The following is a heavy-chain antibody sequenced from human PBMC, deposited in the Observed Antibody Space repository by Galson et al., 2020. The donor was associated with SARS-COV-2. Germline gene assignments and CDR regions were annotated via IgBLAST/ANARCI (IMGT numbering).Heavy chain of an antibody. CDR2: ISSNGGNT. CDR1: GFTFSTYP. V-gene: IGHV3-64D*08. CDR3: VRNVVPAATLSYYGLDV. J-gene: IGHJ6*02. D-gene: IGHD2-2*01. Sequence: GSLRLSCSASGFTFSTYPMHWVRQAPGKGLEYVSAISSNGGNTYHANSVKGRFTISRDNSKNTLYLQMSTLRPEDTAVYYCVRNVVPAATLSYYGLDVWGQGTTVTVSS.